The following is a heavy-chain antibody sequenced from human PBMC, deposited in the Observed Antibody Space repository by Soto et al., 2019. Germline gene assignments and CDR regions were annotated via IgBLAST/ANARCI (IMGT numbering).Heavy chain of an antibody. CDR2: IKQDGSEK. CDR1: GFTFSSYW. CDR3: ARLRSSSWYDYFDH. Sequence: GGSLRLSCAASGFTFSSYWMSWVRQAPGKGLEWVANIKQDGSEKYYVDSVKGRFTISRDNAKNSLYLQMNSLRAEDTAVYYCARLRSSSWYDYFDHWGQGTLVTVSS. V-gene: IGHV3-7*01. D-gene: IGHD6-13*01. J-gene: IGHJ4*02.